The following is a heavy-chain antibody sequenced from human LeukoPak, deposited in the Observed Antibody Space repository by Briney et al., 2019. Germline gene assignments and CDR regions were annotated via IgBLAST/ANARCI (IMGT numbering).Heavy chain of an antibody. CDR2: ISAYNGNT. Sequence: ASVKVSCKASGCTFTSYGISWVRQAPGQGLEWMGWISAYNGNTNYAQKLQGRVTMTTDTSTSTAYMELRSLRSDDTAVYYCARNGVRGVIILYYYGMDVWGQGTTVTVSS. CDR1: GCTFTSYG. J-gene: IGHJ6*02. D-gene: IGHD3-10*01. CDR3: ARNGVRGVIILYYYGMDV. V-gene: IGHV1-18*01.